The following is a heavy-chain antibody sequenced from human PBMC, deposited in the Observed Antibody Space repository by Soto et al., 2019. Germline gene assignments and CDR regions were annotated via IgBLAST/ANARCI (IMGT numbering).Heavy chain of an antibody. Sequence: QITLKESGPTLVKPTQTLTLTCTFSGVSLNTSAVGVGWIRQPPGKALEWLALIFWNDDKRYSPSLKSRLTITKDTSKDQVVLTMTNRDPVDTATYYCAHKRFYFAYWGQGTLVTVSS. CDR2: IFWNDDK. CDR3: AHKRFYFAY. V-gene: IGHV2-5*01. CDR1: GVSLNTSAVG. J-gene: IGHJ4*02.